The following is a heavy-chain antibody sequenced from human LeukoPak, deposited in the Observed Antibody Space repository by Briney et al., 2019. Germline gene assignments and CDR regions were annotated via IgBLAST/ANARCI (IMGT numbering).Heavy chain of an antibody. Sequence: SETLSLTCAVYGGSFSGYYWSWIRQPPGKGLEWIGEINHSGSTNYNPSLKSRVTISVDTSKNQFSLKLSSVTAADTAVYYCARGHRAWLLWWFDPWGQGTLVTVSS. V-gene: IGHV4-34*01. D-gene: IGHD2-15*01. CDR3: ARGHRAWLLWWFDP. CDR2: INHSGST. J-gene: IGHJ5*02. CDR1: GGSFSGYY.